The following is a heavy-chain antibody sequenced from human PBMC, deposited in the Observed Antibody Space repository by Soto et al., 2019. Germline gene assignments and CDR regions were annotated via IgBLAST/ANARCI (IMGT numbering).Heavy chain of an antibody. D-gene: IGHD3-10*01. CDR3: ARGRGDGYNQHWYFDL. CDR2: IYFSGST. Sequence: QVQLQESGPGLVKPSQTLSLTCTVSGASINSGGYYWSWIRQLPGKGLEWIGYIYFSGSTYYNPSLESRVSISVGTSNNQFSLKLSSVTAADTAVYYCARGRGDGYNQHWYFDLWGRGTLVTASS. V-gene: IGHV4-31*03. CDR1: GASINSGGYY. J-gene: IGHJ2*01.